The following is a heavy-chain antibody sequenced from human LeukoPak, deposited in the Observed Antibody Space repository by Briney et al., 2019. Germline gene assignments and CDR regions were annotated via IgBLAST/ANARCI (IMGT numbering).Heavy chain of an antibody. V-gene: IGHV3-30*18. D-gene: IGHD3-3*01. J-gene: IGHJ4*02. CDR1: GFTFSSYG. Sequence: GGSLRLSCAASGFTFSSYGMHWVRQAPGKGLEWVAVISYDGSNKYYADSVKGRFTISRDNSKNTLYLQMNSLRAEDTAVYYCAKAGFGVPPYWGQGTLVTVSS. CDR2: ISYDGSNK. CDR3: AKAGFGVPPY.